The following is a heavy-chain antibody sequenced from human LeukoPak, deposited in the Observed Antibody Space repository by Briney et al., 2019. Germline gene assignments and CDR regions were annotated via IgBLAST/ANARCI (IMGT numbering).Heavy chain of an antibody. CDR2: FDPEDGET. Sequence: GASVTVSCKVSGYTLTELSMHWVRQAPGKGLEWMGGFDPEDGETIYAQKFQGRVTMTEDTSTDTAYMELSSLRSEDTAVYYCATAITIFGVVTRWFDPWGQGTLVTVSS. V-gene: IGHV1-24*01. CDR1: GYTLTELS. J-gene: IGHJ5*02. CDR3: ATAITIFGVVTRWFDP. D-gene: IGHD3-3*01.